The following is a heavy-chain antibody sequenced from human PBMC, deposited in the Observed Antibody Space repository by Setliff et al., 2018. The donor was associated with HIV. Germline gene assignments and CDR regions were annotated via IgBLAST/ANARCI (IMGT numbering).Heavy chain of an antibody. CDR2: IYTSGLT. Sequence: SETLSLTCTVSGGSINSGGYYWVWIRQPALTGLEWIGRIYTSGLTNYNPSLKSRVTISVDTAKNQVSLKLSSVTASDTAVYYCARARYIVIRGDAGMDVWGPGTTVTVSS. D-gene: IGHD3-10*01. CDR1: GGSINSGGYY. V-gene: IGHV4-61*02. J-gene: IGHJ6*02. CDR3: ARARYIVIRGDAGMDV.